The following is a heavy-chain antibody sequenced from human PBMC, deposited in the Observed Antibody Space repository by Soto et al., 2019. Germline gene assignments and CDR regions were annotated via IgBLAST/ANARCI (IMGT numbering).Heavy chain of an antibody. CDR3: ARVRREFDTSGPVDL. J-gene: IGHJ5*02. D-gene: IGHD3-10*01. V-gene: IGHV4-30-2*01. Sequence: SETLSLTCAVSGGSISSGDYSWNWIRQPPGKGLEWIGYIYFGGSTYYNPSLQSRVTMSVDRSRNQFSLKLNSVTAADTAVYYCARVRREFDTSGPVDLWGQGTLVTVS. CDR1: GGSISSGDYS. CDR2: IYFGGST.